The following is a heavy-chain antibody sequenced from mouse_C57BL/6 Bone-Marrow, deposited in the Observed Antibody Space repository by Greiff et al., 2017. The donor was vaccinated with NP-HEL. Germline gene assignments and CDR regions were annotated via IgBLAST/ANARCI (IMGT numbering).Heavy chain of an antibody. CDR1: AYTFTAYE. J-gene: IGHJ4*01. Sequence: FQLQQSGAELVRPGASVTLSCKASAYTFTAYEMHWVKQTPVHGLEWIGAIDPETGGTAYNQKFKGKAILTADKSSSTAYMELRSLTSEDSAVYYCTRRGGSSPYAMDYWGQGTSVTVSS. D-gene: IGHD1-1*01. V-gene: IGHV1-15*01. CDR2: IDPETGGT. CDR3: TRRGGSSPYAMDY.